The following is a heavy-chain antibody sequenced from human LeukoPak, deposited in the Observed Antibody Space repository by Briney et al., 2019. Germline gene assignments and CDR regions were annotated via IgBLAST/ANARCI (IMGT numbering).Heavy chain of an antibody. D-gene: IGHD3-10*02. Sequence: GGSLRLSCVASGYTFSPYWMSWVRQTPGKGLEWVASISNGGSATYYVDSVRGRFTISRDDAKNSLLLQMNGLRADDTAVYYCTRENYVPDSWGQGTLVTVSS. J-gene: IGHJ4*02. CDR1: GYTFSPYW. V-gene: IGHV3-7*03. CDR3: TRENYVPDS. CDR2: ISNGGSAT.